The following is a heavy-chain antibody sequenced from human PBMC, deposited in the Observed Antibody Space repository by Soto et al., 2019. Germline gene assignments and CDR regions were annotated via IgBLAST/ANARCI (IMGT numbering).Heavy chain of an antibody. CDR3: SRDAAGRGADLDY. V-gene: IGHV3-21*01. CDR1: GFTFSSYA. CDR2: ISSSGGYI. D-gene: IGHD3-10*01. Sequence: GGALMPSWAAPGFTFSSYAMSWVRPAPGKGLEWVSSISSSGGYIYYADSVKGRFTISRDNAKNSLYLQMNSLRAEDTAVYYCSRDAAGRGADLDYWGQGILVTSPQ. J-gene: IGHJ4*02.